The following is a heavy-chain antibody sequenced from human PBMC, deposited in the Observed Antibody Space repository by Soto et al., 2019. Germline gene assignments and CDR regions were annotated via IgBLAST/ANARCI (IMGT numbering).Heavy chain of an antibody. Sequence: EVQLVESGGGLIQPGGSLRLSCAASAFTVSSNDMSWVRQAPGKGLEWVSLIYSSGSTHYADSVKGRFTISRDNSKNTVNLQMNSLRAEATAVYYCARRPLNREGAYWGQGTLVTVSS. V-gene: IGHV3-53*01. J-gene: IGHJ4*02. CDR1: AFTVSSND. CDR2: IYSSGST. CDR3: ARRPLNREGAY. D-gene: IGHD1-26*01.